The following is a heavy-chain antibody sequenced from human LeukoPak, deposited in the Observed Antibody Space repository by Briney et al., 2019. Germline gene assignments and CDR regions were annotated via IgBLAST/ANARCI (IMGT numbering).Heavy chain of an antibody. D-gene: IGHD1-26*01. Sequence: GVSLTLFCAASIFTHYTYHIHWVRQAPGKGLEWFTYISSSSGPIYYADSVKGRFTISRDNAKNSLYLQMNSLRDEDTAVYYCARDSSGSPYFDYWGQGTLVTVSS. V-gene: IGHV3-48*02. CDR1: IFTHYTYH. J-gene: IGHJ4*02. CDR3: ARDSSGSPYFDY. CDR2: ISSSSGPI.